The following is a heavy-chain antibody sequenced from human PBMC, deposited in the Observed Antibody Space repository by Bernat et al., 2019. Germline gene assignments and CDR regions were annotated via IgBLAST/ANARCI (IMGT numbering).Heavy chain of an antibody. V-gene: IGHV3-48*03. J-gene: IGHJ4*02. CDR3: ARDLFSGHATGDY. CDR2: ISSSGSTV. Sequence: EVQLVESGGGLVQPGGSLRLSCAASGFTFSNYEINWVRQTPGEGLEWVSSISSSGSTVYYADSVKGRFTISGDNAKNSLYLQMNRLRAEDTAVYYCARDLFSGHATGDYWGQGTLVTVSS. D-gene: IGHD1-26*01. CDR1: GFTFSNYE.